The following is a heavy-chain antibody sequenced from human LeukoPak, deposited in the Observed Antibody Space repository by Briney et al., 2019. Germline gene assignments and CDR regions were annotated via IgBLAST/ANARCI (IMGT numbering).Heavy chain of an antibody. CDR1: GFTFSDYY. J-gene: IGHJ4*02. Sequence: GGSLRLSCAASGFTFSDYYMSWIRQAPGKGLEWIAYISSSGATIYYSPSVKGPFTISRDNAKNSLYLQMNSLRAEDTAVYYCARDPWTNSDYDGFDYWGQGTLVTVSS. CDR2: ISSSGATI. D-gene: IGHD5-12*01. CDR3: ARDPWTNSDYDGFDY. V-gene: IGHV3-11*04.